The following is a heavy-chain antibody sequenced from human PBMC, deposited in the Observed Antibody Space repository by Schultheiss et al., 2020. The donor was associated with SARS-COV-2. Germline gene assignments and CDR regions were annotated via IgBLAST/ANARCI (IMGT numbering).Heavy chain of an antibody. CDR1: GGTFSSYA. D-gene: IGHD2-2*01. CDR2: IIPIFGTA. J-gene: IGHJ6*02. Sequence: SVKVSCKASGGTFSSYAISWVRQAPGQGLEWMGGIIPIFGTANYAQKFQGRVTITRDTSASTAYMELSSLRSEDTAVYYCARGSSTSCYGCGEGGMDVWGQGTTVTVAS. V-gene: IGHV1-69*05. CDR3: ARGSSTSCYGCGEGGMDV.